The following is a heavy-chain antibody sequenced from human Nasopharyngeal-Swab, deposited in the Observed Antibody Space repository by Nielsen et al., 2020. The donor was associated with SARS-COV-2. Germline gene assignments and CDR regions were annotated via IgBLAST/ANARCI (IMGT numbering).Heavy chain of an antibody. D-gene: IGHD3-22*01. CDR2: ISSGGDSR. CDR1: GFTFSSYE. J-gene: IGHJ4*02. V-gene: IGHV3-48*03. Sequence: GSLRLSCAASGFTFSSYEMNWVRQAPGKGLEWVSSISSGGDSRSYADSVKGRFTVSRDDAKNSLYLQLNSLRAEDTAVYFCARVIYYSDTSGSYYFDYWGQGSLVTVAS. CDR3: ARVIYYSDTSGSYYFDY.